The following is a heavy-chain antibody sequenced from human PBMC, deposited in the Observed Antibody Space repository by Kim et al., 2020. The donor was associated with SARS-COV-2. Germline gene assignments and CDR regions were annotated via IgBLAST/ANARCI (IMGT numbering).Heavy chain of an antibody. Sequence: NSNPSLKSRVTISVDTSKNQFSLKLSSVTAADTAVYYCARAGYSSRWYEYWGQGTLVTVSS. V-gene: IGHV4-59*01. J-gene: IGHJ4*02. CDR3: ARAGYSSRWYEY. D-gene: IGHD6-13*01.